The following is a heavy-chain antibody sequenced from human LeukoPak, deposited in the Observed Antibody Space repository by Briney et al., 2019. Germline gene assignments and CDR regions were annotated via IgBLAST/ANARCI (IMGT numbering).Heavy chain of an antibody. CDR3: AGRDSY. J-gene: IGHJ4*02. V-gene: IGHV3-53*01. D-gene: IGHD5-24*01. CDR2: IYSGGST. CDR1: GFTFSSYA. Sequence: GGSLRLSCAASGFTFSSYAMSWVRQAPGKGLEWVSVIYSGGSTYYADSVKGRFTISRDNSKNTVYLQMNSLRAEDTAVYYCAGRDSYWGQGTLVTVSS.